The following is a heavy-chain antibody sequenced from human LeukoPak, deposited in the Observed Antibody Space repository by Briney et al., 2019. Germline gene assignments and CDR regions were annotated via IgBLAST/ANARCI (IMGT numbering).Heavy chain of an antibody. J-gene: IGHJ4*02. Sequence: PGGSLRLSCAASGFTFSSYEMNWVRQAPGKGLEWVSYISSSGSTIYYADSVKGRFTISRDNSKNTLYLQMNSLRAEDTAVYYCAKLYSGYASFDYWGQGTLVTVSS. CDR1: GFTFSSYE. CDR2: ISSSGSTI. D-gene: IGHD5-12*01. CDR3: AKLYSGYASFDY. V-gene: IGHV3-48*03.